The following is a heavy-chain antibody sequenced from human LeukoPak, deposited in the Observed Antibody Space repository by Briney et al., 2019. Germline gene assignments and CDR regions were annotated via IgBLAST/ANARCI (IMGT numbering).Heavy chain of an antibody. V-gene: IGHV3-21*01. D-gene: IGHD1-26*01. CDR2: ISSSSSYI. Sequence: GGSLRLSCAASGFTFSSYSMNWVRQAPGKGLEWVSSISSSSSYIYYADSVKGRFTISRDNAKNSLYLQMNSLRAEDTAVYYCARDPWSKSGSNEDYWGQGTLVTVSS. J-gene: IGHJ4*02. CDR1: GFTFSSYS. CDR3: ARDPWSKSGSNEDY.